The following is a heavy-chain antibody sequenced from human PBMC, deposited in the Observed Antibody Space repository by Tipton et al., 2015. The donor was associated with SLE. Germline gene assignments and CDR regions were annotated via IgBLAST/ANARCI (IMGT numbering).Heavy chain of an antibody. J-gene: IGHJ6*03. CDR2: INQDGSEK. CDR3: ATLWSGYYSYYYYYMDV. D-gene: IGHD3-3*01. V-gene: IGHV3-7*01. CDR1: SYSFTSYG. Sequence: PGASVKVSCKASSYSFTSYGISWVRQAPGEGLEWVANINQDGSEKNYVDSVKGRFTISRDNAKNSLYLQMNSLRAEDTAVYYCATLWSGYYSYYYYYMDVWGKGTTVTVSS.